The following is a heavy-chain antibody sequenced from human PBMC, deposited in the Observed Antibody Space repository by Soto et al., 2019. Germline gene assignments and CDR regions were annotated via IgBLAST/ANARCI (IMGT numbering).Heavy chain of an antibody. Sequence: GGSLRLSCAASGFTFSSYGMHWVRQAPGKGLEWVAVISYDGSNKYYADSVKGRFTISRDNSKNTLYLQMNSLRAEDTAVYCCAKDSVLMVYASYFDYWGQGTLVTVSS. J-gene: IGHJ4*02. V-gene: IGHV3-30*18. CDR1: GFTFSSYG. CDR3: AKDSVLMVYASYFDY. CDR2: ISYDGSNK. D-gene: IGHD2-8*01.